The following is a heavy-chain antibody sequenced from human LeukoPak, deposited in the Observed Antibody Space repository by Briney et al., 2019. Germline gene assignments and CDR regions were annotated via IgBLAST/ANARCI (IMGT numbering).Heavy chain of an antibody. CDR2: IYYSGST. CDR3: ARAVSYGMDV. V-gene: IGHV4-59*06. Sequence: PSETLSLTCTVSGGSISSYYWSWIRQPPGKGLEWIGYIYYSGSTYYNPSLKSRVTISVDTSKNQFSLKLSSVTAADTAVYYCARAVSYGMDVWGQGTTVTVSS. J-gene: IGHJ6*02. D-gene: IGHD4-23*01. CDR1: GGSISSYY.